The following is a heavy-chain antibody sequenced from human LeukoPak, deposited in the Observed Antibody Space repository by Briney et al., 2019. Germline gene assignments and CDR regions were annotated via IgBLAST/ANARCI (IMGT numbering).Heavy chain of an antibody. CDR2: IYTSGST. Sequence: SETLSLTCTVSGGSISSYYWSWIRQPAGKGLEWIGRIYTSGSTNYTPSLKSRVTMSADTSKNQFSLKLSSVTAADTAVYYCARASYDFWSGPTMDPYYFDYWGQGTLVTVSS. CDR3: ARASYDFWSGPTMDPYYFDY. V-gene: IGHV4-4*07. J-gene: IGHJ4*02. D-gene: IGHD3-3*01. CDR1: GGSISSYY.